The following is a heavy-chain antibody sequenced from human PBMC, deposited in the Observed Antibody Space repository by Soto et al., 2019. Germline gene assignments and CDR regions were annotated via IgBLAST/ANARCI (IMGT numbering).Heavy chain of an antibody. CDR1: GFTFSSYW. CDR3: ARYQVVVAADGWFDP. J-gene: IGHJ5*02. Sequence: GSLRLSCAASGFTFSSYWMSWVRQAPGKGLEWVANIKQDGSEKYYVDSVKGRFTISRDNAKNSLYLQMNSLRAEDTAVYYCARYQVVVAADGWFDPWGQGTLVTVSS. D-gene: IGHD2-15*01. V-gene: IGHV3-7*01. CDR2: IKQDGSEK.